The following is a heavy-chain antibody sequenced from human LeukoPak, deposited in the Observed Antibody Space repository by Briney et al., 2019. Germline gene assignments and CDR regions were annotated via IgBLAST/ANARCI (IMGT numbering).Heavy chain of an antibody. Sequence: SETLSLTCTVSGGSISSYYWSWIRQPAGKGLEWIGRIYTSGSTNYNPSLKSRVTMSVDTSKNQFSLKLSSVTAADTAVYYCARVGAARPWGPPYYFDYWGQGTLVTVSS. J-gene: IGHJ4*02. CDR2: IYTSGST. CDR3: ARVGAARPWGPPYYFDY. V-gene: IGHV4-4*07. D-gene: IGHD6-6*01. CDR1: GGSISSYY.